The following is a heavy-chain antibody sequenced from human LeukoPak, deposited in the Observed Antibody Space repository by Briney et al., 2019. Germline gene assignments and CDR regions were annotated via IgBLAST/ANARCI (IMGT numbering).Heavy chain of an antibody. Sequence: GEALKISCKGAGHSFTSCWIGWGRQMPRKGLEWRGMIYPDDSGTRYSPSFQGHVTISADKSISTVYLQWSSLKASDTAMYYCAITGGGYSSTSYNWFDPWGQGTLVIVSS. V-gene: IGHV5-51*01. D-gene: IGHD6-13*01. CDR2: IYPDDSGT. CDR3: AITGGGYSSTSYNWFDP. CDR1: GHSFTSCW. J-gene: IGHJ5*02.